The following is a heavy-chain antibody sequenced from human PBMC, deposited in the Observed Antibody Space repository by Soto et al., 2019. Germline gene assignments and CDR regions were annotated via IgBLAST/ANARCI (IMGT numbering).Heavy chain of an antibody. Sequence: ESGGGVVQPGRSLRLSCAASGFTFSSYAMHWVRQAPGKGLEWVAVISYDGSNKYYADSVKGRFTISRDNSKNTLYLQMNSLRDEDTAVYYCARTPRGQWELPYYYYGMDVWGQGTTVTVSS. CDR1: GFTFSSYA. V-gene: IGHV3-30-3*01. CDR3: ARTPRGQWELPYYYYGMDV. J-gene: IGHJ6*02. CDR2: ISYDGSNK. D-gene: IGHD1-26*01.